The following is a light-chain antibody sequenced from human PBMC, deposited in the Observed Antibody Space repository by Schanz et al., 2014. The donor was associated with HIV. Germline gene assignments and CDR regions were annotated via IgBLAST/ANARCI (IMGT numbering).Light chain of an antibody. CDR3: SSYTSSSVV. CDR1: TSDIGNHDF. CDR2: DVT. J-gene: IGLJ2*01. V-gene: IGLV2-8*01. Sequence: QSALTQPPSASGSPGQSVTISCTGTTSDIGNHDFVSWYQQHPGKAPKLMIYDVTKRPSGVPARFSGSKSGNTASLTVSGLQADDEADYYCSSYTSSSVVFGGGTKLTVL.